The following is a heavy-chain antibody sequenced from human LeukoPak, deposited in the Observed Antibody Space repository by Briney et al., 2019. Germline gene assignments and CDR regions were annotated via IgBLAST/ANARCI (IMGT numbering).Heavy chain of an antibody. CDR1: GYTFTGYY. V-gene: IGHV1-2*02. CDR2: IKPNSGGT. D-gene: IGHD3-9*01. CDR3: ARELYDTLTGYYNGLDY. Sequence: ASVKVSCKASGYTFTGYYMHWVRQAPLQGLEWMGWIKPNSGGTNYAQKFQGRATMTRDTSISTAYMELSGLRSDDTAVYYCARELYDTLTGYYNGLDYWGQGTLVTVSS. J-gene: IGHJ4*02.